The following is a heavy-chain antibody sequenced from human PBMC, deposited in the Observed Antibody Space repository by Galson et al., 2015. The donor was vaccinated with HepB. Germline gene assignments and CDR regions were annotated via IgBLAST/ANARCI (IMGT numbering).Heavy chain of an antibody. CDR1: GFTFSRYA. D-gene: IGHD3-22*01. V-gene: IGHV3-23*01. CDR2: ITASGGST. CDR3: AKGGPYYYDGSLFDP. J-gene: IGHJ5*02. Sequence: LRLSCAASGFTFSRYAMSWLRLAPGKGLQWVSGITASGGSTQDADSVKGRFAISRDNSKNTLYLQLNSLRVEDTAVYYCAKGGPYYYDGSLFDPWGRGTLVTVSS.